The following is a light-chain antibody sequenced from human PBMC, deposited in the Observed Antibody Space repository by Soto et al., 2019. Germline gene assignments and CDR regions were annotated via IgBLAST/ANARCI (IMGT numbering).Light chain of an antibody. CDR2: DAS. CDR3: QQYNNWPRT. CDR1: QNISRS. V-gene: IGKV3-15*01. J-gene: IGKJ1*01. Sequence: IVMTQSPVTLSVSPGERATLSCGASQNISRSLAWYQQKPGQAPRLLIYDASIRATGIPARFSGSGSGTEFTLTISSLQSEDFAVYYCQQYNNWPRTFGQGTKVDIK.